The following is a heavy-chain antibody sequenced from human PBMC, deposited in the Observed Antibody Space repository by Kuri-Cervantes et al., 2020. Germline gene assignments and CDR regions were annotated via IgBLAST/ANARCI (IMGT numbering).Heavy chain of an antibody. V-gene: IGHV4-30-4*01. Sequence: LRLSCTVSGGSISSGDYYWSWIRQPPGKGLEWIGYIYYSGSTYYNPSLKSRVTISVDTSKNQFSLKLSSVTAADTAVYYCARAPFMTNWFDPWGQGTLVTVSS. J-gene: IGHJ5*02. CDR1: GGSISSGDYY. CDR3: ARAPFMTNWFDP. D-gene: IGHD2-21*02. CDR2: IYYSGST.